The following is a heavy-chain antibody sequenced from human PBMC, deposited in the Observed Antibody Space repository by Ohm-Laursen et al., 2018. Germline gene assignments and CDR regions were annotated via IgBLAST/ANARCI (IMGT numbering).Heavy chain of an antibody. Sequence: ASVKVSCKSSGYTFTGYYMHWVRQAPGQGLEWMGWINPNSGGTNYAQKFQGRVTMTRDTSISTAYMELSRLRSDDTAVYYCARAKDYFEWNFFDPWGQGTLVTVSS. CDR3: ARAKDYFEWNFFDP. D-gene: IGHD1-7*01. CDR1: GYTFTGYY. V-gene: IGHV1-2*02. CDR2: INPNSGGT. J-gene: IGHJ5*02.